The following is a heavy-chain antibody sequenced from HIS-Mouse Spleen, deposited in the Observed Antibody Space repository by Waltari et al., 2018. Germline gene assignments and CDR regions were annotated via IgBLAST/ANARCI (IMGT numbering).Heavy chain of an antibody. V-gene: IGHV4-34*01. CDR3: ARGRFHSWNDAFDI. D-gene: IGHD1-1*01. CDR1: GGSFSGYY. CDR2: INHSGST. Sequence: QVQLQQWGAGLLKPSETLSLTCAVYGGSFSGYYWSWIRQPPGKGLEWVGEINHSGSTTYTPSLKSRVTISVEPSKNPFSLKLGSVTAADTAVYYCARGRFHSWNDAFDIWGQGTMVTVSS. J-gene: IGHJ3*02.